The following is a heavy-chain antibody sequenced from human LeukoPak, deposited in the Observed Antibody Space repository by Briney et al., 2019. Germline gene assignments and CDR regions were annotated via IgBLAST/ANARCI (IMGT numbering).Heavy chain of an antibody. D-gene: IGHD3/OR15-3a*01. V-gene: IGHV3-23*01. CDR2: IDGSGQTT. CDR3: AKVAAWTYFDS. Sequence: GGSLRLSCAASGLTFSFSAMSWVRQDPGEGLGWVSVIDGSGQTTYYADSVKGRFTISRDNSKNTVYLQLTSLRVEDTAVYYCAKVAAWTYFDSWGQGTLVTVSS. J-gene: IGHJ4*02. CDR1: GLTFSFSA.